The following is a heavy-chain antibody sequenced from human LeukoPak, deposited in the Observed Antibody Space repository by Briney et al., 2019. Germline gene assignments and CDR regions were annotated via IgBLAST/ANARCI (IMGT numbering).Heavy chain of an antibody. CDR2: INPSGGST. V-gene: IGHV1-46*01. CDR1: GYTFTSYY. D-gene: IGHD1-1*01. J-gene: IGHJ4*02. Sequence: ASVKVSCKASGYTFTSYYMHWVRQAPGQGLEWMGIINPSGGSTSYAQKLQGRVTMTTDTSTSTAYMELRSLRSDDTAVYYCARAYNWNNRFDYWGQGTLVTVSS. CDR3: ARAYNWNNRFDY.